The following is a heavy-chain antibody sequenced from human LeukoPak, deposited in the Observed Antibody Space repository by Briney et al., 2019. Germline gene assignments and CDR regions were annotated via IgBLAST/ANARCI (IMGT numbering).Heavy chain of an antibody. CDR1: GFTFSSYA. V-gene: IGHV3-23*01. CDR2: ISGSGGST. Sequence: GGSLRLSCAASGFTFSSYAMSWVRQAPGKGLEWVSAISGSGGSTYYADSVKGWFTISRDNSKNTLYLQMNSLRAEDTAVYYCAKQIVVVVPAAMYATTFDIWGQGTMVTVSS. J-gene: IGHJ3*02. CDR3: AKQIVVVVPAAMYATTFDI. D-gene: IGHD2-2*01.